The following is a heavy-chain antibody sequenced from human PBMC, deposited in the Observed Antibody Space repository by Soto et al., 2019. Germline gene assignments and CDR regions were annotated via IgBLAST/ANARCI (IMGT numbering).Heavy chain of an antibody. CDR1: GGSIGSTTYY. V-gene: IGHV4-39*01. J-gene: IGHJ4*02. Sequence: SETLSLTCTVSGGSIGSTTYYWGWIRQPPGKGLEWIGSIYYSGSTYYNPSLKSRVTISADTSKNQFSLRLRSVTAADTALYYCARHGDIAAAHFDYWGQGTLVTVSS. CDR2: IYYSGST. D-gene: IGHD5-12*01. CDR3: ARHGDIAAAHFDY.